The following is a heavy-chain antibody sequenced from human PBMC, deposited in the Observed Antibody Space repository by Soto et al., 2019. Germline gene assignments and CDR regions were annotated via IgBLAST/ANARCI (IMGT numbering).Heavy chain of an antibody. D-gene: IGHD3-10*01. CDR2: IYWDDEK. V-gene: IGHV2-5*02. J-gene: IGHJ4*02. Sequence: QITLKESGPTLVKPTQTLTLTCTFSGFSLSTSGVGVGWIRQPPGKALEWLAIIYWDDEKRYSPSLKTRLTVPNDTSKTQVVLTMTNVDPVDTATYYCAHRAYFDSGKQFDYWGQGTLVSVSS. CDR3: AHRAYFDSGKQFDY. CDR1: GFSLSTSGVG.